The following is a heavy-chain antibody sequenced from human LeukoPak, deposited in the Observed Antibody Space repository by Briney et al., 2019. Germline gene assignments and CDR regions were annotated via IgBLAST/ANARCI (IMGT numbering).Heavy chain of an antibody. CDR1: GGSISSSSYY. J-gene: IGHJ5*02. Sequence: SETLSLTCTVSGGSISSSSYYWGWIRQPPGKGLEWIGSIYYSGSTYYNPSLKSRVTISVDTSKNQFSLKLSSVTAADTAVYYCARSHCSGGSCHLWWFDPWGQGTLVTVSS. CDR2: IYYSGST. D-gene: IGHD2-15*01. CDR3: ARSHCSGGSCHLWWFDP. V-gene: IGHV4-39*01.